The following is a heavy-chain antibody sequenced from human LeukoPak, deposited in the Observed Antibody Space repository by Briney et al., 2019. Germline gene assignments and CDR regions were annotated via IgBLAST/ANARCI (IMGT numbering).Heavy chain of an antibody. CDR1: GGTFSSYA. J-gene: IGHJ4*02. D-gene: IGHD2-2*01. CDR3: ARVLAIPAAIQ. Sequence: GASVKVSCKASGGTFSSYAISWVRQAPGQGLEWMGRIIPILGIANYAQKFQGRVTITADKSTSTAYMELSSLRSEDTAVYYCARVLAIPAAIQWGQGTLVTVSS. CDR2: IIPILGIA. V-gene: IGHV1-69*04.